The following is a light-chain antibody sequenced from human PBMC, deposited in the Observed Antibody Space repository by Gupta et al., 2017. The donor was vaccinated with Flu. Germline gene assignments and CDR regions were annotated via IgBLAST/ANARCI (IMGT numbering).Light chain of an antibody. Sequence: DIQMTQSPSSLSASVGARVTITCRASQHIGRSLHWYQQNPGRAPKLLIYGASTLHRAVPSRFSGSGFGTDFTLTINTLQPEDFATYYCQQNYTSPLYTFGQGTRLEIK. CDR1: QHIGRS. J-gene: IGKJ2*01. CDR3: QQNYTSPLYT. V-gene: IGKV1-39*01. CDR2: GAS.